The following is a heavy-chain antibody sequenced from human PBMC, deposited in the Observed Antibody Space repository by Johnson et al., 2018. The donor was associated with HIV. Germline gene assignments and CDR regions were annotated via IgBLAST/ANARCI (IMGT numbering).Heavy chain of an antibody. J-gene: IGHJ3*02. CDR2: IYSGGST. D-gene: IGHD3-22*01. CDR1: GFTFNNAW. V-gene: IGHV3-66*02. Sequence: VQLVESGGGLVQPGGSLRLSCAASGFTFNNAWMNWVRQAPGKGLEWVSVIYSGGSTYYADSVKGRFTISRDNSKNTLYLQMNSLRAEDTAVYFCARDYPYDRSPRGAFDIWGHGTMVTVSS. CDR3: ARDYPYDRSPRGAFDI.